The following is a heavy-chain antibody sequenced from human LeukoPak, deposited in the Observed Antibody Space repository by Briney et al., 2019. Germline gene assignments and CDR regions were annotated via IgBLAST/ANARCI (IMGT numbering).Heavy chain of an antibody. Sequence: ALETLSLTCTVSGGSINNYYWSWIRQPAGKGLEWIGRMYTSGSSNYNPSLKSRVTMSVDTSKNQFSLRLNSVTAADTAVYYCARDLAQTPWDYWGQGTLVTVSA. V-gene: IGHV4-4*07. CDR1: GGSINNYY. J-gene: IGHJ4*02. CDR3: ARDLAQTPWDY. CDR2: MYTSGSS.